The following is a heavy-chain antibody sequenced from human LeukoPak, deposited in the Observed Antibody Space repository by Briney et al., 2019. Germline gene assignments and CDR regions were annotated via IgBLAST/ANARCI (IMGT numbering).Heavy chain of an antibody. V-gene: IGHV4-30-2*01. CDR3: ARSPKYYYDSSGLNDTFDI. J-gene: IGHJ3*02. Sequence: PSETLSLTCAVSGGSISSGGYSWSWIRQPPGKDLEWIGYIYHSGSTYYNPSLKSRVTMSVDRSKNQFSLKLSSVTAADTAVYYCARSPKYYYDSSGLNDTFDIWGPGTMVTVSS. D-gene: IGHD3-22*01. CDR2: IYHSGST. CDR1: GGSISSGGYS.